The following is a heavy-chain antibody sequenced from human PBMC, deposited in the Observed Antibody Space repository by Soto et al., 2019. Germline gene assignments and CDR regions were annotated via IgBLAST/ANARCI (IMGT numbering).Heavy chain of an antibody. V-gene: IGHV1-69*02. J-gene: IGHJ4*02. CDR2: IIPILGIA. D-gene: IGHD2-21*01. Sequence: SVKVSCKASGGTFSSYTISWVRQAPGQGLEWMGRIIPILGIANYAQKFQGRVTITADKSTSTAYMELGSLTSEDTAVYYCARGGGIGGVPAPYDHGRKGTRVTVPS. CDR1: GGTFSSYT. CDR3: ARGGGIGGVPAPYDH.